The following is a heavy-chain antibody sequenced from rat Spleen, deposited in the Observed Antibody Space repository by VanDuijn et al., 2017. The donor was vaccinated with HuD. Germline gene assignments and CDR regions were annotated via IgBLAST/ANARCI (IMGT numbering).Heavy chain of an antibody. CDR3: ARGGYTTDYFYVGWFAY. D-gene: IGHD1-6*01. Sequence: EVQLVESDGGLVQPGRSLKLSCAASGFTFSDFDMAWVRQAPTKGLEWVASITTGGDDTYYRDSVKGRFTISRDNAKNTQYLQMDSLRSEDTATYYCARGGYTTDYFYVGWFAYWGQGTLVTVSS. J-gene: IGHJ3*01. CDR1: GFTFSDFD. V-gene: IGHV5S13*01. CDR2: ITTGGDDT.